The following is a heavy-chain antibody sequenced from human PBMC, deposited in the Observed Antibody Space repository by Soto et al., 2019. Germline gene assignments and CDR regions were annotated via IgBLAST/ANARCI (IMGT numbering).Heavy chain of an antibody. V-gene: IGHV4-39*01. J-gene: IGHJ4*02. CDR3: ARHTIRPISIAAAVPYYFDY. CDR1: GGSISSSSYY. D-gene: IGHD6-13*01. CDR2: IYYSGST. Sequence: SETLSLTCTVSGGSISSSSYYWGWIRQPPGKGLEWIGSIYYSGSTYYNPSLKSRVTISVDTSKNQFSLKLSSVTAADTVVYYCARHTIRPISIAAAVPYYFDYWGQGTLVTVSS.